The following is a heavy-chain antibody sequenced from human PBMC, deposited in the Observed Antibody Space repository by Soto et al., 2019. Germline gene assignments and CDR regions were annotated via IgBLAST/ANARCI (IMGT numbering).Heavy chain of an antibody. D-gene: IGHD6-13*01. J-gene: IGHJ4*02. CDR2: ISGIGGRT. V-gene: IGHV3-23*01. CDR1: GFTFSSFA. Sequence: QRLSCAASGFTFSSFAMSWVRQAPGKGLDWVSAISGIGGRTYSADSVKGRFTISRDNSKNTLYLQMSSLRAEDTAGYSWARGFSAGKGSPADFWGQGSLVTVSS. CDR3: ARGFSAGKGSPADF.